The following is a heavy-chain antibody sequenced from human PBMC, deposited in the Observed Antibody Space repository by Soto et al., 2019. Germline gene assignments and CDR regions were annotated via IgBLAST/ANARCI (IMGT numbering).Heavy chain of an antibody. CDR3: ARRRSDYSNYNYCYYMDV. V-gene: IGHV1-18*01. CDR1: GYTFTSYG. CDR2: ISAYNGNT. D-gene: IGHD4-4*01. Sequence: QVQLVQSGAEVKKPGASVKVSCKASGYTFTSYGISWVRQAPGQGLEWMGWISAYNGNTNYAQKLQGRVTMTTDTSTSTAYMELRSLRSDDTAVYYCARRRSDYSNYNYCYYMDVRGKGTTVTVSS. J-gene: IGHJ6*03.